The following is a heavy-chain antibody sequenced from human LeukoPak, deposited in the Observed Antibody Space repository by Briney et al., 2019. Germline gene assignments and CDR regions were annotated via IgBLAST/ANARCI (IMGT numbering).Heavy chain of an antibody. CDR2: IKQDGSEK. CDR1: GFTFSDSW. CDR3: ARDSRTYGD. D-gene: IGHD1-14*01. V-gene: IGHV3-7*01. Sequence: GGSLRLSCATSGFTFSDSWMSWFRQAPGKGLEWVANIKQDGSEKYYVDSVKGRFTISRDNAKNSLYLQMNSLRAEDTAVYYCARDSRTYGDWGQGTLVTVSS. J-gene: IGHJ4*02.